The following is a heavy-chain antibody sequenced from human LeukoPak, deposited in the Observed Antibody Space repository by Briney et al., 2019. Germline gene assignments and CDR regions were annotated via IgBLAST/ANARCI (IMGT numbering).Heavy chain of an antibody. J-gene: IGHJ4*02. CDR2: ISAYNGNT. V-gene: IGHV1-18*01. CDR3: ARRIVGARVDY. CDR1: GGTFSSYA. D-gene: IGHD1-26*01. Sequence: ASVKVSCKASGGTFSSYAISWVRQAPGKGLEWMGWISAYNGNTNYAQKLQGRVTMTTDTSTSTAYMELRSLRSDDTAVYYCARRIVGARVDYWGQGTLVTVSS.